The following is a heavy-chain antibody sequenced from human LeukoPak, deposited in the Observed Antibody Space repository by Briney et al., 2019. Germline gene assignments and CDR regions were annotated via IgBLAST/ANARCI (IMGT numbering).Heavy chain of an antibody. CDR3: ARVASDNSGWYHFDS. J-gene: IGHJ4*02. Sequence: GGSLRLSCAASGFSVSINYMSGVRQAPGGGREGVSMISSCGGTNYADSVKGRFTISRDNSRNTLYLQMNSLRAEDTAVYYCARVASDNSGWYHFDSWGQGALVTVSS. CDR1: GFSVSINY. CDR2: ISSCGGT. V-gene: IGHV3-53*01. D-gene: IGHD6-19*01.